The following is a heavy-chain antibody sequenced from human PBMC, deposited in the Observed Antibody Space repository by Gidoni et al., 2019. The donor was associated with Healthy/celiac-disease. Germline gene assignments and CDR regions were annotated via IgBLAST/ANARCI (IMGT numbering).Heavy chain of an antibody. V-gene: IGHV4-34*01. D-gene: IGHD1-26*01. CDR3: ARLVIVGATQGVLFAFDI. CDR1: GGSFRGYY. CDR2: SNHSGST. J-gene: IGHJ3*02. Sequence: QVQLQQWGAGLLKPSETLSLTCAVYGGSFRGYYWSWIRQPPGTGLEWIGESNHSGSTNYNPSLKSRVTISVDTSKNQFSLKLSSVTAADTAVYYCARLVIVGATQGVLFAFDIWGQGTMVTVSS.